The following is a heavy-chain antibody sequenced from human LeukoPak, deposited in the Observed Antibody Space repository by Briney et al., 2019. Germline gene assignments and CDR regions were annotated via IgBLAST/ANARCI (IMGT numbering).Heavy chain of an antibody. CDR1: GGSISSYY. CDR3: ARGPLHSSSWYFDY. D-gene: IGHD6-13*01. V-gene: IGHV4-59*01. CDR2: IYYTGSS. J-gene: IGHJ4*02. Sequence: NPSETLSLTCTVSGGSISSYYWSWIRQPPGKRLEWIGYIYYTGSSNYNPSLKSRVTISVDTSKNQFSPKLRFVTAADTAVYYCARGPLHSSSWYFDYWGQGTLVTVSS.